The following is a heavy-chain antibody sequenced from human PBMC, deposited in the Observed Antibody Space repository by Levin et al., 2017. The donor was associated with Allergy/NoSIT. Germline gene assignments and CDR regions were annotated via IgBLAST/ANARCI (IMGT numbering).Heavy chain of an antibody. V-gene: IGHV3-23*01. CDR1: GFTFSSYA. CDR3: AKDNIWWYSSSWSAEYFQH. CDR2: ISGSGGST. J-gene: IGHJ1*01. D-gene: IGHD6-13*01. Sequence: GESLKISCAASGFTFSSYAMSWVRQAPGKGLEWVSAISGSGGSTYYADSVKGRFTISRDNSKNTLYLQMNSLRAEDTAVYYCAKDNIWWYSSSWSAEYFQHWGQGTLVTVSS.